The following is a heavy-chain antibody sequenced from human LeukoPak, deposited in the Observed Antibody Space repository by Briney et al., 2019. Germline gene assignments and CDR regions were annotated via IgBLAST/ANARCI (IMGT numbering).Heavy chain of an antibody. CDR3: ARVNGRGYTGYDMPFDY. CDR2: IRQDGGEK. Sequence: GGSLRLSCAASGFTFSSYWMSWVRQAPGKGLEWVANIRQDGGEKYYVDSVKGRFTISRDNAKNSLYLQMNSLRAEDTAVYYCARVNGRGYTGYDMPFDYWGQGTLVTVSS. V-gene: IGHV3-7*01. CDR1: GFTFSSYW. D-gene: IGHD5-12*01. J-gene: IGHJ4*02.